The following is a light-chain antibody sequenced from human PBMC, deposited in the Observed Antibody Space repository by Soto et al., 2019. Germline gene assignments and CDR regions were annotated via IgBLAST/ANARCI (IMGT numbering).Light chain of an antibody. Sequence: QSVLTQPPSVSGTPGQRVAIPCSGSSSNIGSNTVNWYQQLPRMAPKLLIYYNNERPSGVPDRFSGSKSGTSASLAISGPRSGGGADFFWAAWDDALDGMWVFGGGPKLPVL. J-gene: IGLJ3*02. CDR1: SSNIGSNT. V-gene: IGLV1-44*01. CDR2: YNN. CDR3: AAWDDALDGMWV.